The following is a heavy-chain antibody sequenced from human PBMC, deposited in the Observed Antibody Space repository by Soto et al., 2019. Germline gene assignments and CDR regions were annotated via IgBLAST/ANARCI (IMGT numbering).Heavy chain of an antibody. V-gene: IGHV3-23*01. CDR3: AKALAAAGYNWFDP. Sequence: GGSLRLSCAASGFTFSSYAMSWVRQAPGKGLEWVSAISGSGGSTYYADSVKGRFTISRDNSKNTLYLQMNSPRAEDTAVYYCAKALAAAGYNWFDPWGQGTLVTVSS. CDR2: ISGSGGST. J-gene: IGHJ5*02. D-gene: IGHD6-13*01. CDR1: GFTFSSYA.